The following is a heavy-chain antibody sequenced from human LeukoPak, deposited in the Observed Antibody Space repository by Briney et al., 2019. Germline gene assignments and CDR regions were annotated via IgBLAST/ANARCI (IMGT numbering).Heavy chain of an antibody. CDR1: GVSINAYS. V-gene: IGHV4-59*01. CDR2: MSYTGST. CDR3: ATDGYFEV. J-gene: IGHJ2*01. Sequence: SETLSLTCTVSGVSINAYSWSWVRQPPGKGLEWIGYMSYTGSTSYNPSLRSRVTISVDKSKNQFSLKLTSVTAADTAVYFCATDGYFEVWGRGTLVTVSS.